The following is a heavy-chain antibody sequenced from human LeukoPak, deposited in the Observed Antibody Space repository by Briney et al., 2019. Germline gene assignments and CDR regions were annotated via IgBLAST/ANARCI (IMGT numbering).Heavy chain of an antibody. CDR3: AKEGDYCSSSGCHKRGIDY. D-gene: IGHD2-2*01. V-gene: IGHV3-33*06. CDR2: IWYDGSHD. Sequence: PGRSLRLSCAASGFTFSSYAMHWVRQAPGKGLEWVAVIWYDGSHDTYTDSVKGRFTVSRDNFKNALHLQMNSLRVEDTAVYYCAKEGDYCSSSGCHKRGIDYWGQGTLVTVSS. J-gene: IGHJ4*02. CDR1: GFTFSSYA.